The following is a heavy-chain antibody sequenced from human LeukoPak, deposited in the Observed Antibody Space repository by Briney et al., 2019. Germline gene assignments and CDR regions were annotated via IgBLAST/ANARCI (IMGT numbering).Heavy chain of an antibody. D-gene: IGHD1-1*01. CDR1: DFTVASTY. Sequence: GGSLRLSCAAYDFTVASTYMSWLRQAPGKGLEWVSTIYRRGNTFYADSVKGRFTISRDTSMNTLNLEMNSLGVEDTAVYYCARAVTDRYSLDFYFDFWGQGTLVTVSS. CDR3: ARAVTDRYSLDFYFDF. J-gene: IGHJ4*02. CDR2: IYRRGNT. V-gene: IGHV3-53*01.